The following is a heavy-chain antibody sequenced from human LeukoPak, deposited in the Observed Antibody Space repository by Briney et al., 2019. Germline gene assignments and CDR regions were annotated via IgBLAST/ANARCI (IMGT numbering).Heavy chain of an antibody. CDR2: ISGGGGST. V-gene: IGHV3-23*01. D-gene: IGHD3-22*01. CDR3: AKDKIVVAGIFDY. CDR1: GLTLSTYS. Sequence: GPLRLSCAASGLTLSTYSMSWVRQAPGKGLEWVSAISGGGGSTYYADSVKGRFIISRDNSKNTLYLQMNSLRAEDTAVYYCAKDKIVVAGIFDYWGQGTLVTVSS. J-gene: IGHJ4*02.